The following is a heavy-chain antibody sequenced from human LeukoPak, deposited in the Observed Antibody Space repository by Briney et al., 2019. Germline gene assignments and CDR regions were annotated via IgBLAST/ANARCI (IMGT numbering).Heavy chain of an antibody. CDR1: GFTFSSYS. Sequence: SGGSLRLSCAASGFTFSSYSMNWVRQAPGKGLEWVSYISSSSSTIYYADSVKGRFTISRDNAKNSLYLQMISLRAEDTAVYYCAREERGVAGFFDYWGQGTLVTVSS. CDR2: ISSSSSTI. V-gene: IGHV3-48*04. J-gene: IGHJ4*02. CDR3: AREERGVAGFFDY. D-gene: IGHD6-19*01.